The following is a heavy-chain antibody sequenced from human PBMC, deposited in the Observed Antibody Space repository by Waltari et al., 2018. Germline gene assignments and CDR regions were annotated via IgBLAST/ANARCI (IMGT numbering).Heavy chain of an antibody. V-gene: IGHV3-30*18. D-gene: IGHD2-15*01. J-gene: IGHJ4*02. Sequence: QVQLVESGGSVVQPGRSLRLSCAASGFTFSHYGMHWVRQAPGKGLEWVALISYDGSNKYSDSVKGRFTISRDNSKNTVDLQMNSLRAEDTAVYYCANGLCGGNCYTLFHWGQGTLVTVSS. CDR3: ANGLCGGNCYTLFH. CDR2: ISYDGSNK. CDR1: GFTFSHYG.